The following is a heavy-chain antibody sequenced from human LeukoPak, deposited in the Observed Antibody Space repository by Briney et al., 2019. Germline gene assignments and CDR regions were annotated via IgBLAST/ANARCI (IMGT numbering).Heavy chain of an antibody. J-gene: IGHJ4*02. CDR2: ITWNSDTI. V-gene: IGHV3-9*01. CDR1: GFTFDDFA. CDR3: AREGRIMGATIDY. Sequence: GGSLRLSCAASGFTFDDFAMHWVRQAPGKGLEWVSGITWNSDTIGYADSVKGRFTISRDNAKNTLYLQMDSLRAEDTAVYYCAREGRIMGATIDYWGQGALVTVSS. D-gene: IGHD1-26*01.